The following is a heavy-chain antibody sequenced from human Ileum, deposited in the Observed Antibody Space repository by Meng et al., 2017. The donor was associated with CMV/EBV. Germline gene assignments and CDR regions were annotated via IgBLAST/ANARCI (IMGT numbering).Heavy chain of an antibody. CDR1: GFTFSSYG. J-gene: IGHJ3*02. V-gene: IGHV3-33*01. CDR2: IWYDGSNK. D-gene: IGHD5-12*01. Sequence: GESLKISCAASGFTFSSYGMHWVRQAPGKGLEWVAVIWYDGSNKYYADSVKGRFTISRDNSKNTLYLQMNSLKAEDTAVYYCATEIATTAASVKGAFDTWGQGTMVTVSS. CDR3: ATEIATTAASVKGAFDT.